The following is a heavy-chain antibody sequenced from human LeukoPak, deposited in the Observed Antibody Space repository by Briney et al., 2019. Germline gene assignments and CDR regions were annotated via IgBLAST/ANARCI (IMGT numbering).Heavy chain of an antibody. Sequence: GGSLKLSCAASGFTFSSYAMSWARQAPGKGLEWVSAISGSGGSTYYADSVKGRFTISRDNSKNTLYLQMNSLRAEDTAVYYCAKPPREDYDILTGSPYFDYWGQGTLVTVSS. CDR3: AKPPREDYDILTGSPYFDY. J-gene: IGHJ4*02. D-gene: IGHD3-9*01. V-gene: IGHV3-23*01. CDR1: GFTFSSYA. CDR2: ISGSGGST.